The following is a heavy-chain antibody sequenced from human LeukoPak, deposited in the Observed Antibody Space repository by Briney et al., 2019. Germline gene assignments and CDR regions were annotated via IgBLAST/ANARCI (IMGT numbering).Heavy chain of an antibody. CDR3: GRGYPYYFDH. CDR2: INHSGST. Sequence: PSETLSLTCAVYGGSFSHYYWSWIRQPPGKGLEWIGEINHSGSTTYNPSLKSRVTISVDTSKNQFSLKLNSVTAADTAVYYCGRGYPYYFDHWGQGTLVTVSS. J-gene: IGHJ4*02. V-gene: IGHV4-34*01. CDR1: GGSFSHYY.